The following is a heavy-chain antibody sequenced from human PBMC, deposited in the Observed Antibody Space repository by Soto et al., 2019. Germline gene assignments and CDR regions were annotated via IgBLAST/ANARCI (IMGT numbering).Heavy chain of an antibody. J-gene: IGHJ4*02. Sequence: QVQLVESGGGVVQPGRSLRLSCAASGFTFKNYAMHWVRQAPGKGLEWVAVISYDGSIEFYADSVKGRFTISRDDFKNTMFLQMGSLRVEDTAVYYCARGLRDFDGRLPFGYWGQGTLVTVSS. V-gene: IGHV3-30-3*01. D-gene: IGHD3-9*01. CDR2: ISYDGSIE. CDR3: ARGLRDFDGRLPFGY. CDR1: GFTFKNYA.